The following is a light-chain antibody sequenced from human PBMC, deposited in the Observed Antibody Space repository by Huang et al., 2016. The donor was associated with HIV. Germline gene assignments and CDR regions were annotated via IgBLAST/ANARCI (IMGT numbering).Light chain of an antibody. CDR3: QQSYIAPLT. CDR1: HCVTNY. CDR2: GAS. V-gene: IGKV1-39*01. Sequence: DIQMTQSPSSLSASVGDRVTITCRASHCVTNYLNWFQQKPGKAPNLLIFGASNLQSGVPSRFSCRGSGTDFTLTISSLEPEDFATYYCQQSYIAPLTFGQGTKIEIK. J-gene: IGKJ1*01.